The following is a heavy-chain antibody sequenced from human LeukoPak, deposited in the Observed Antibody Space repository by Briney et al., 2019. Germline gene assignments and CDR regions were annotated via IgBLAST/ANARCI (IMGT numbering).Heavy chain of an antibody. CDR1: GFSFGTTS. Sequence: PGGSLRLSCEGSGFSFGTTSLSWVRQAPGKGLEWVSFISGSSRSIYYADSVKGRFTISRDDAKSSLYLQMNSLRAEDTAVYYCAKDASGGWSYLYYMDVWGKGTTVTVSS. D-gene: IGHD3-10*01. J-gene: IGHJ6*03. V-gene: IGHV3-48*04. CDR3: AKDASGGWSYLYYMDV. CDR2: ISGSSRSI.